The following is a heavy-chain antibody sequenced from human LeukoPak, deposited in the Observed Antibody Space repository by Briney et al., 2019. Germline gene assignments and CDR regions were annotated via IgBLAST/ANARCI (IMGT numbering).Heavy chain of an antibody. J-gene: IGHJ4*02. CDR3: ARHGPRIAATGANFDY. CDR2: LYYSGST. CDR1: GGSISRSTYY. V-gene: IGHV4-39*01. Sequence: SETLSLTCTVSGGSISRSTYYWDWIRQPPGEGLEWIGSLYYSGSTYYNPSLKTRVAISVDTSKNQFSLKLSSVTAADTAVYYFARHGPRIAATGANFDYWGQGTLVTVSS. D-gene: IGHD6-13*01.